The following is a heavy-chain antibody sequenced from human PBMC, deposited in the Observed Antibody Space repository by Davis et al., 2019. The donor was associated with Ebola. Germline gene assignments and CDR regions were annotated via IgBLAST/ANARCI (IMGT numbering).Heavy chain of an antibody. CDR2: IYHSGST. CDR1: GGSISSSNW. V-gene: IGHV4-4*02. J-gene: IGHJ2*01. CDR3: ARLVSSHYYDSSGYGVFRYFDL. D-gene: IGHD3-22*01. Sequence: SETLSLTCAVSGGSISSSNWWSWVRPPPGKGLEWIGEIYHSGSTNYNPSLKSRVTISVDTSKNQFSLKLSSVTAADTAVYYCARLVSSHYYDSSGYGVFRYFDLWGRGTLVTVSS.